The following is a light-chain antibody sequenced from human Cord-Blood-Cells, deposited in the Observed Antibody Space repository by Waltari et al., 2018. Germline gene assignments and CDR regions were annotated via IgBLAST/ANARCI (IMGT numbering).Light chain of an antibody. Sequence: QSALPQPASVSGSPGKSITISCTGTRSAVGSYNLVSWYQQHPGKAPKLVIYEGSKRPSGVSNRFSGSKSGNTASLTISGLQAEDEADYYCCSYAGSSTLVFGGGTKLTVL. CDR1: RSAVGSYNL. CDR2: EGS. CDR3: CSYAGSSTLV. V-gene: IGLV2-23*01. J-gene: IGLJ3*02.